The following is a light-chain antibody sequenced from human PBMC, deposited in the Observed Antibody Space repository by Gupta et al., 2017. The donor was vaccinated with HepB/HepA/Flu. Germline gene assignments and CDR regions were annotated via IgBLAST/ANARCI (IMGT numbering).Light chain of an antibody. J-gene: IGLJ2*01. V-gene: IGLV3-1*01. CDR2: QSS. CDR3: QAWDSSTHVV. CDR1: KLGDKY. Sequence: YELTQPPSVSVSPGQTASITCSGDKLGDKYACWYQQKPGQSPVLVIYQSSKRPSGIPERFSGSNSGNTATLTISGTQAMDEADYYCQAWDSSTHVVFGGGTKVTVL.